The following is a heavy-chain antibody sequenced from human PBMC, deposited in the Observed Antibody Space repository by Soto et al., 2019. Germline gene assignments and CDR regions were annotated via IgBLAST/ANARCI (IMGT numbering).Heavy chain of an antibody. D-gene: IGHD3-10*01. Sequence: ASVKLSFKASGYSFPNDGISWLRHAPGQGLEWMGWISAYKGNTNYAQKRQGRVTMTTDTSTSTAYMELRSLRSDDTAIYYSARDLDGSGSYYTDYWGQGTLVTVYS. CDR1: GYSFPNDG. CDR2: ISAYKGNT. CDR3: ARDLDGSGSYYTDY. V-gene: IGHV1-18*01. J-gene: IGHJ4*02.